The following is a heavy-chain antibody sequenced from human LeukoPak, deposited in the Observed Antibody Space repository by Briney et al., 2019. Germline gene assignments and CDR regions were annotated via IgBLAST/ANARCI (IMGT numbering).Heavy chain of an antibody. Sequence: GGSLRLSCAASGFIFSDYYMSWIRQAPGKWLEWVSNISSSGSTKYYADSVKGRFTISGDNAKNSLYLQMNSLRAEDTAVYYCASTHCSRTSCYGYFQHWGQGTLVTVSS. V-gene: IGHV3-11*04. CDR1: GFIFSDYY. D-gene: IGHD2-2*01. J-gene: IGHJ1*01. CDR3: ASTHCSRTSCYGYFQH. CDR2: ISSSGSTK.